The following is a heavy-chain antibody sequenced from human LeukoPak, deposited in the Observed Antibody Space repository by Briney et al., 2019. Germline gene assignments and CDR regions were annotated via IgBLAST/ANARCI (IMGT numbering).Heavy chain of an antibody. CDR3: ARICTVTTWEPYYYYMDV. J-gene: IGHJ6*03. CDR2: INPDDGST. CDR1: GFTFRKYW. V-gene: IGHV3-74*01. Sequence: PGGSLRLSCAASGFTFRKYWLHWVRQAPGKGLVWVSRINPDDGSTSYADSVKGRFTISRDNAKSTLYLQMNSLRAEDTAVYYYARICTVTTWEPYYYYMDVWGKGTTVTVSS. D-gene: IGHD4-11*01.